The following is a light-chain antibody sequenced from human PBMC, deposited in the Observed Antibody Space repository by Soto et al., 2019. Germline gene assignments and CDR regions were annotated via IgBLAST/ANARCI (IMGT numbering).Light chain of an antibody. V-gene: IGKV3-15*01. Sequence: EIVLTQSPGTLSLSPGERATLSCRASQSVRSNCLAWYQHKPGQAPRLLIYGTSTRATGIPARFSGSGSGTEFTLTISRLQSEDFAVYYCQQYNNWPPWTFGQGTKVDIK. J-gene: IGKJ1*01. CDR2: GTS. CDR3: QQYNNWPPWT. CDR1: QSVRSN.